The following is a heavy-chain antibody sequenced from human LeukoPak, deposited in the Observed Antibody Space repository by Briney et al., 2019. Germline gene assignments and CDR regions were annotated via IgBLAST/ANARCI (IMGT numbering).Heavy chain of an antibody. Sequence: PGGSLKLSCAASGFTFSDSTMHWVRQTSGKGLEWIGRIKTKSNTYETAYAASVKGRFTISRDDSKNTAYLQMNSLKTEDTAVYYCTRQFHSGGWYLTFASWGQGTLVTVSS. CDR3: TRQFHSGGWYLTFAS. D-gene: IGHD6-19*01. CDR2: IKTKSNTYET. J-gene: IGHJ4*02. V-gene: IGHV3-73*01. CDR1: GFTFSDST.